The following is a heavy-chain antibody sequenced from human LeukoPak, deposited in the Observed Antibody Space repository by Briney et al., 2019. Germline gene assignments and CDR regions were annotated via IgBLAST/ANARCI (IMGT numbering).Heavy chain of an antibody. CDR2: IYYSGST. CDR1: GGSISSGGYY. D-gene: IGHD6-13*01. V-gene: IGHV4-39*07. CDR3: ARESWGSSSDAFDI. J-gene: IGHJ3*02. Sequence: SETLSLTCTVSGGSISSGGYYWGWIRQPPGKGLEWIGSIYYSGSTYYNPSLKSRVTISVDTSKNQFSLKLSSVTAADTAVYYCARESWGSSSDAFDIWGQGTMVTVSS.